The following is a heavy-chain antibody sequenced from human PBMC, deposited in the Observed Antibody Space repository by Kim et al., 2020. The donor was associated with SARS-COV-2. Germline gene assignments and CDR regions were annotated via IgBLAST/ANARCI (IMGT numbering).Heavy chain of an antibody. J-gene: IGHJ4*02. D-gene: IGHD6-13*01. Sequence: YYAGSVKSRFTISRHNSKNTVDQQMTSLRAEDTAVYDCARDWIAAAGTVYWGQGALVTVSS. V-gene: IGHV3-33*01. CDR3: ARDWIAAAGTVY.